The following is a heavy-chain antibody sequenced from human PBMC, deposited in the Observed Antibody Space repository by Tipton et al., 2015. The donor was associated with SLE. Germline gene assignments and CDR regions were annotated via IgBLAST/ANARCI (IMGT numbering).Heavy chain of an antibody. V-gene: IGHV3-15*01. J-gene: IGHJ4*02. D-gene: IGHD2-21*01. CDR3: TTGLYCGGDCYSDY. Sequence: GSLRLSCAASGFTFSNAWMSWVRQAPGKGLEWVGRIKSKTDGGTTDYAAPVKGRFTISRDDSKNTLYLQMNSLKTEDTAVYYCTTGLYCGGDCYSDYWGQGTLVTVSS. CDR2: IKSKTDGGTT. CDR1: GFTFSNAW.